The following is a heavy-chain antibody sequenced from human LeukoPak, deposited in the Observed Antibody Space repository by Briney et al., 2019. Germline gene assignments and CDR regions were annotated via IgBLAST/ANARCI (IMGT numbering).Heavy chain of an antibody. CDR2: IYYSGST. CDR1: GGSISSYY. J-gene: IGHJ5*02. Sequence: SETLSFTCTVAGGSISSYYWSWIRQPPGKGLEWIGYIYYSGSTNYNPSLKSRVTISVDTSKNQFSLKLSSVTAADTAVYYCARGHGIDYGDEGWFDPWGQGTLVTVSS. CDR3: ARGHGIDYGDEGWFDP. D-gene: IGHD4-17*01. V-gene: IGHV4-59*01.